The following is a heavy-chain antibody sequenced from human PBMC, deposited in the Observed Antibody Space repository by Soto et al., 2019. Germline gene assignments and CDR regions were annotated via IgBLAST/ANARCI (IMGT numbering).Heavy chain of an antibody. CDR2: ISDSASYT. Sequence: QVQLVESGGGLVKPGGSLRLSCAASGFTFSDYYMSWIRQAPGKGLEWISYISDSASYTDFVDSVKGRFTISRDNADNSLYLQMNSLRAEDTAVYYCARGSHYYDSTGYPILDSFDIWGQGTMVTVSS. CDR3: ARGSHYYDSTGYPILDSFDI. J-gene: IGHJ3*02. V-gene: IGHV3-11*06. CDR1: GFTFSDYY. D-gene: IGHD3-22*01.